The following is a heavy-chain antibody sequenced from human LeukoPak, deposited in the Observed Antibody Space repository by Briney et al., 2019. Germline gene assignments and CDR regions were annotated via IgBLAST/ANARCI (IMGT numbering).Heavy chain of an antibody. Sequence: SETLSLTCTVSGGSISSGGYYWSWIRQHPGKGLEWIVYIYYSGSTYYNPSLKSRVTISVDTSKNQFSLKLSSVTAADTAVYYCARDRGDSSGSPDAFDIWGQGTMVTVSS. V-gene: IGHV4-31*03. CDR1: GGSISSGGYY. CDR2: IYYSGST. J-gene: IGHJ3*02. CDR3: ARDRGDSSGSPDAFDI. D-gene: IGHD3-22*01.